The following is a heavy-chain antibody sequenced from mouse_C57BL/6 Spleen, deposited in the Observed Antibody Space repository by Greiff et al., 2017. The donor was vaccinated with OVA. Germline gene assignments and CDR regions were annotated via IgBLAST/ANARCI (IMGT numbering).Heavy chain of an antibody. D-gene: IGHD4-1*01. CDR2: IDPEDGDT. Sequence: VQLQQSGAELVRPGASVKLSCTASGFNIKDYYMHWVKQRPEQGLEWIGRIDPEDGDTEYAPKFQGKATMTADTSSNTAYLQLSSLTSEDTAVYYCTTGTGTDYAMEYWGQGTSGTVSS. V-gene: IGHV14-1*01. J-gene: IGHJ4*01. CDR1: GFNIKDYY. CDR3: TTGTGTDYAMEY.